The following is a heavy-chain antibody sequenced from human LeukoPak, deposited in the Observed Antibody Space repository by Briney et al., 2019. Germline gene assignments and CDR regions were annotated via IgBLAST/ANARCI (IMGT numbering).Heavy chain of an antibody. D-gene: IGHD2-15*01. Sequence: SETLSLTCTVSGGSISSSSYYWGWIRQPPGKGLEWIGSIYYGGSTYYNPSLKSRVTISVDTSKNQFSLKLSSVTAADTAVYYCARGVDAMDNYYYYYMDVWGKGTTVTVSS. V-gene: IGHV4-39*07. J-gene: IGHJ6*03. CDR3: ARGVDAMDNYYYYYMDV. CDR2: IYYGGST. CDR1: GGSISSSSYY.